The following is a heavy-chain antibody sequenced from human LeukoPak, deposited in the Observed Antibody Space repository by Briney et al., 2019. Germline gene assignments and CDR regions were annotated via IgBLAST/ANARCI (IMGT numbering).Heavy chain of an antibody. CDR3: ATDSGSYHSYYFDY. V-gene: IGHV1-24*01. D-gene: IGHD1-26*01. CDR1: GYTFTSYD. J-gene: IGHJ4*02. CDR2: FDPEDGET. Sequence: ASVKVSCKASGYTFTSYDINWVRQAPGKGLEWMGGFDPEDGETIYAQKFQGRVTMTEDTSTDTAYMELSSLRSEDTAVYYCATDSGSYHSYYFDYWGQGTLVTVSS.